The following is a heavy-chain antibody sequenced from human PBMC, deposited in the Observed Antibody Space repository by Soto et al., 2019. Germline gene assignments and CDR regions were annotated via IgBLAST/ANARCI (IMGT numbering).Heavy chain of an antibody. CDR2: ISVSGSTT. D-gene: IGHD3-3*01. CDR3: VKDTSTWASTYFDY. V-gene: IGHV3-23*01. CDR1: GFTFSSYA. Sequence: EVQLLESGGGLVQPGGSLRLSCAASGFTFSSYAMSWVRQAPGKGLGWVSVISVSGSTTSHADFVEGRFTISRDNSKNTLYLQMNSLRAEDTAVYYCVKDTSTWASTYFDYWGQGTLVTVSS. J-gene: IGHJ4*02.